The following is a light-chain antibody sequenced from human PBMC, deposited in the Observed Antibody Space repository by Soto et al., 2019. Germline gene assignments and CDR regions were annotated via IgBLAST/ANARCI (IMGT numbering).Light chain of an antibody. V-gene: IGKV3-20*01. Sequence: EIVLTQSPGTLSLSPGERATLSCRASQSVSSNYLAWYQQKRGQAPRLLIYGASSRATGIPTRFSGSGSGTAFTRTISRLEPEDFAVYYCQQYDPSPRTFGQGTKVEI. CDR3: QQYDPSPRT. CDR2: GAS. J-gene: IGKJ1*01. CDR1: QSVSSNY.